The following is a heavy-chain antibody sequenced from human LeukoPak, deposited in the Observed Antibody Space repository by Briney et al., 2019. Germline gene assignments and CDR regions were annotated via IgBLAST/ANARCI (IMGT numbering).Heavy chain of an antibody. CDR2: IRYDGSNK. Sequence: GGSLRLSCAASGFTFSSYGMHWVRQAPGKGLEWVAFIRYDGSNKYYADSVKGRFTISRDNSKNTLYLQMNSLRAEDTAVYYCARDSRRNFVVVTPNHYFDYWGQGTLVTVSS. V-gene: IGHV3-30*02. CDR1: GFTFSSYG. CDR3: ARDSRRNFVVVTPNHYFDY. J-gene: IGHJ4*02. D-gene: IGHD2-21*02.